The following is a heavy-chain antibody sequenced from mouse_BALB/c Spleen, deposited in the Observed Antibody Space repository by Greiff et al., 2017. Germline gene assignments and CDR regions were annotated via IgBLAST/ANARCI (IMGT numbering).Heavy chain of an antibody. CDR2: ISSGGGST. D-gene: IGHD2-14*01. CDR3: ARRRYEGYCDV. Sequence: EVHLVESGGGLVKPGGSLKLSCAASGFAFSSYDMSWVRQTPEKRLEWVAYISSGGGSTYYPDTVKGRFTISRDNAKNTLYLQMSSLKSEDTAMYYCARRRYEGYCDVWGAGTTVTVSS. V-gene: IGHV5-12-1*01. CDR1: GFAFSSYD. J-gene: IGHJ1*01.